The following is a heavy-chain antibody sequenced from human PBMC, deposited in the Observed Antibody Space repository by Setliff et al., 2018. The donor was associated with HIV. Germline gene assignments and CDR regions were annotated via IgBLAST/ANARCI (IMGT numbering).Heavy chain of an antibody. Sequence: PGGSLRLSCAASGFTFSSYAMHWVRQAPGKGLEWVAVISYDGSNKYYADSVRGRFTISRDNSKNKLYLQMNSLRIEDTAIYYCVKGDNFWTGYSTYFEFDPWGQGTLVTVSS. CDR2: ISYDGSNK. D-gene: IGHD3-3*01. CDR1: GFTFSSYA. CDR3: VKGDNFWTGYSTYFEFDP. V-gene: IGHV3-30*01. J-gene: IGHJ5*02.